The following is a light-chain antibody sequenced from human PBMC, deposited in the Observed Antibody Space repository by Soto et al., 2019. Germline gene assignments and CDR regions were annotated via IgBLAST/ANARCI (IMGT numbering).Light chain of an antibody. CDR3: QQYYGTPRT. J-gene: IGKJ1*01. CDR1: QSVSSN. CDR2: WAS. Sequence: EIVMTQSPATLSVSPGERATLSCRASQSVSSNLAWYQQKPGQPPKLLVYWASTRESGVPDRFSGSGSGTDFTLTISSLQAEDVAVYYCQQYYGTPRTFGQGTKVEIK. V-gene: IGKV3-15*01.